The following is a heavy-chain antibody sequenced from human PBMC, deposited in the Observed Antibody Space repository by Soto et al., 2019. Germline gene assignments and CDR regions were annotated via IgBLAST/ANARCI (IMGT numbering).Heavy chain of an antibody. D-gene: IGHD3-22*01. J-gene: IGHJ5*02. CDR2: INPSGGST. CDR3: ARCDRYYDSSGYYRTENWFDP. CDR1: GYTFTSYY. Sequence: ASVKVYCKASGYTFTSYYMHWVRQAPGQGLEWMGIINPSGGSTTYAQKFQGRVTISVDTSKNQFSLKLSSVTAADTAVYYCARCDRYYDSSGYYRTENWFDPWGQGTLVTVSS. V-gene: IGHV1-46*01.